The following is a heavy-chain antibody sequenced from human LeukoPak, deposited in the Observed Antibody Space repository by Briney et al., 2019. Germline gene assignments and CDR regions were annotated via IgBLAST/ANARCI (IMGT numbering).Heavy chain of an antibody. Sequence: AGGSLRLSCAASGFTFSSYWMSWVRQAPGKGLEWVANIKQDGSEKYYVDSVKGRFTISRDNAKNSLYLQMNSLRAEDTAVYYCARDQTDEEQYRSYPTYYYYYGMDVWGQGTTVTVSS. J-gene: IGHJ6*02. V-gene: IGHV3-7*01. D-gene: IGHD3-10*01. CDR2: IKQDGSEK. CDR3: ARDQTDEEQYRSYPTYYYYYGMDV. CDR1: GFTFSSYW.